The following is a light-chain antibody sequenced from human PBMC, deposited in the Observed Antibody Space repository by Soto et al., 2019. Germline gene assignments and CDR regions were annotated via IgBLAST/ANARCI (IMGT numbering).Light chain of an antibody. Sequence: EIVLTQSPGTLSLSPGERATLSCRASQSFSNTYLGWYQQKPGQAPRLLIYAASSRATGIPDRFSGSGSGTDVTLTISRLEPEDFAVYYWQHYGSSPYTFGQGTKLEIK. J-gene: IGKJ2*01. CDR1: QSFSNTY. V-gene: IGKV3-20*01. CDR3: QHYGSSPYT. CDR2: AAS.